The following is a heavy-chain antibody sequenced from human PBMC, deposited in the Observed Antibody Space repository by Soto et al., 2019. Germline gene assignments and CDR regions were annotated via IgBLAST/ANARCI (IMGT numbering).Heavy chain of an antibody. D-gene: IGHD4-4*01. Sequence: ASVKVSCKASGTSLSNYAYHWLRQAPGQRLEWLGWINRNNDNTKYSEKFQGRVTISRDSSANTAYMELSGLKSEDTAVYYCATGSDYSNYVLGFDPRGQGTLVTVSS. J-gene: IGHJ5*02. CDR3: ATGSDYSNYVLGFDP. CDR2: INRNNDNT. V-gene: IGHV1-3*01. CDR1: GTSLSNYA.